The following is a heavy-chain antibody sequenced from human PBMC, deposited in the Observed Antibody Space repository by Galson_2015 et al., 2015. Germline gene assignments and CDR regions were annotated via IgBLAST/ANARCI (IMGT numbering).Heavy chain of an antibody. CDR1: GYSFTNTW. CDR3: VRYSGYDYFFDY. V-gene: IGHV5-51*01. D-gene: IGHD5-12*01. J-gene: IGHJ4*02. Sequence: QSGAEVKKPGESLTISCKGSGYSFTNTWIAWVRQLPGKGLEWMGIIHPGDSETRYSPSFQGQVTISADKSVSTASLQWSSLKASDTAMYYCVRYSGYDYFFDYWGQGTLVTVSS. CDR2: IHPGDSET.